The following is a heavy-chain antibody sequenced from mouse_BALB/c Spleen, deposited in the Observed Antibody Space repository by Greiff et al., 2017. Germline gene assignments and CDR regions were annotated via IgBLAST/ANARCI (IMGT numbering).Heavy chain of an antibody. V-gene: IGHV14-4*02. Sequence: EVQLQESGAELVRPGASVKLSCTASGFNIKDYYMHWVKQRPEQGLEWIGWIDPENGDTEYAPKFQGKATMTADTSSNTAYLQLSSLTSEDTAVYYCNARDGSRNYYAMDYWGQGTSVTVSS. D-gene: IGHD1-1*01. CDR1: GFNIKDYY. CDR3: NARDGSRNYYAMDY. CDR2: IDPENGDT. J-gene: IGHJ4*01.